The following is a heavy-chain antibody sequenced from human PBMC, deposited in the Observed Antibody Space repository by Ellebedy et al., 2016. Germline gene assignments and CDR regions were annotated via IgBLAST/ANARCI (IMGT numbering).Heavy chain of an antibody. J-gene: IGHJ3*02. CDR1: GGTFSSYA. Sequence: SVKVSCXASGGTFSSYAISWVRQAPGQGLEWMGGIIPIFGTANYAQKFQGRVTITADESTSTAYMELSSLRSEDTAVYYCASEVQVLLWFGEPEKKAFDIWGQGTMVTVSS. CDR3: ASEVQVLLWFGEPEKKAFDI. D-gene: IGHD3-10*01. CDR2: IIPIFGTA. V-gene: IGHV1-69*13.